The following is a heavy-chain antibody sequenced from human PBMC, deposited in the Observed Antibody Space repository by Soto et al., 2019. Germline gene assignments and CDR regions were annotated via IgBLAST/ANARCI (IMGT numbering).Heavy chain of an antibody. CDR2: IKQDGSEK. J-gene: IGHJ3*02. D-gene: IGHD3-16*02. CDR3: AREYDYVWGSYRYDAFDI. Sequence: VGSLRLSCAASGFTFSSYWMSWVRQAPGKGLEWVANIKQDGSEKYYVDSVKGRFTISRDNAKNSLYLQMNSLRAEDTAVYYCAREYDYVWGSYRYDAFDIWGQGTMVTVSS. V-gene: IGHV3-7*01. CDR1: GFTFSSYW.